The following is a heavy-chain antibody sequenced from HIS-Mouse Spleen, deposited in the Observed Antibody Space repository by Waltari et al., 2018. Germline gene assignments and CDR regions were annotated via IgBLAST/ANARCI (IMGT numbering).Heavy chain of an antibody. D-gene: IGHD6-19*01. Sequence: QVQLVESGGGVVQPGRSLRLSCAASGFTFSSYGMHWVRQAPGKGLEWVAVLSYDGSNKYYADSVKGRFTISRDNSKNTLYLQMNSLRAEDTAVYYCAKDYSSGRSHDAFDIWGQGTMVTVSS. CDR1: GFTFSSYG. CDR2: LSYDGSNK. J-gene: IGHJ3*02. V-gene: IGHV3-30*18. CDR3: AKDYSSGRSHDAFDI.